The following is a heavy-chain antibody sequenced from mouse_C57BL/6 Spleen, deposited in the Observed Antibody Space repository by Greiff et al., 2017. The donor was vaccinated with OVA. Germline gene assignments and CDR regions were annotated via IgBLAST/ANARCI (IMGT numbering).Heavy chain of an antibody. CDR1: GYSITSGYY. CDR2: ISYDGSN. D-gene: IGHD2-4*01. Sequence: EVHLVESGPGLVKPSQSLSLTCSVTGYSITSGYYWNWIRQFPGNKLEWMGYISYDGSNNYNPSLKNRISITRDTSKNQFFLKLNSVTTEDTATYYCARGYDYEDWYFDVWGTGTTVTVSS. V-gene: IGHV3-6*01. CDR3: ARGYDYEDWYFDV. J-gene: IGHJ1*03.